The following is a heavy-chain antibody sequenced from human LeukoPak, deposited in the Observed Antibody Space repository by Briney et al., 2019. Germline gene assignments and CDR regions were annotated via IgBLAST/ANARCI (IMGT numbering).Heavy chain of an antibody. CDR1: GGSFSGYY. CDR2: INHSGST. D-gene: IGHD3-10*01. J-gene: IGHJ4*02. Sequence: SETLSLTCAVYGGSFSGYYWSWIRQPPGKGLEWIGEINHSGSTNYNPSLKSRVTISVDTSKNQFSLKLSSVTAADTAVYYCARDSNYYGSGSYYYLGQGTLVTVSS. V-gene: IGHV4-34*01. CDR3: ARDSNYYGSGSYYY.